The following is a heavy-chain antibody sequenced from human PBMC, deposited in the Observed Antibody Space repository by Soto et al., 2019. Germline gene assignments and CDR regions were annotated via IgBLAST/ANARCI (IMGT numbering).Heavy chain of an antibody. Sequence: ASVKVSCKASGYTFTGYYMHWVRQAPGQGLEWMGWINPNSGGTNYAQKFQGWVTMTRDTSISTAYMELSRLRSDDTAVYYCARGLNIVVVPAATEFDYWGQGTLVTVSS. J-gene: IGHJ4*02. CDR2: INPNSGGT. D-gene: IGHD2-2*01. CDR1: GYTFTGYY. CDR3: ARGLNIVVVPAATEFDY. V-gene: IGHV1-2*04.